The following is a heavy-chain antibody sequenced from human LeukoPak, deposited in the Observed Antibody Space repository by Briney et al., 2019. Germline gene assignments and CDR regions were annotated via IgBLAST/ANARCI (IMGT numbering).Heavy chain of an antibody. CDR2: ISSSGITI. CDR1: GFTFSNYE. J-gene: IGHJ3*02. Sequence: GGSLRLSCAGSGFTFSNYEMNWVRQAPGKGLEWVSYISSSGITIYYADSVKGRFTFSRDNAKNSLYLQMNSLRAEDTAVYYCARGYGGGAFGIWGQGTMVTVSS. V-gene: IGHV3-48*03. CDR3: ARGYGGGAFGI. D-gene: IGHD4-23*01.